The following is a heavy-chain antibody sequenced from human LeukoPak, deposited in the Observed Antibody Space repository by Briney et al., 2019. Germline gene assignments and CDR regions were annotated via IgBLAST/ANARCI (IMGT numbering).Heavy chain of an antibody. CDR3: AKAGRYSGSGFDY. Sequence: GGSLRLSCAASGFTFSSYAMSWVRQAPGKGLEWVSAISGSGGDTYYADSVKGRFTISRDNSKSTLYLQMNSLRAEDTAVYYCAKAGRYSGSGFDYWGQGTLVTVSS. D-gene: IGHD1-26*01. J-gene: IGHJ4*02. V-gene: IGHV3-23*01. CDR2: ISGSGGDT. CDR1: GFTFSSYA.